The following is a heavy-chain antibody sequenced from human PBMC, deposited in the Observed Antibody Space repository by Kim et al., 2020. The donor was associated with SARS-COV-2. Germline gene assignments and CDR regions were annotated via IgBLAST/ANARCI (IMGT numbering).Heavy chain of an antibody. CDR3: AKDEGWLLAPFDY. V-gene: IGHV3-23*01. Sequence: YADSVKGRFTISRDNSKNTLYLQMNSLRAEDTAIYFCAKDEGWLLAPFDYWGQGTLVTVSS. D-gene: IGHD3-22*01. J-gene: IGHJ4*02.